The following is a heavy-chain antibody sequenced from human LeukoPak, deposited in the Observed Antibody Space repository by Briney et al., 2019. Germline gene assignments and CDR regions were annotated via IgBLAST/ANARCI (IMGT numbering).Heavy chain of an antibody. V-gene: IGHV3-23*01. CDR3: AKTYYDFWSGYYPLDY. D-gene: IGHD3-3*01. CDR1: GFTFSSYA. J-gene: IGHJ4*02. CDR2: ISGSGGST. Sequence: GGSLRLSCADSGFTFSSYAMSWVRQAPGKGLEWVSAISGSGGSTYYADSVKGRFTISRDNSKNTLYLQMNSLRAEDTAVYYCAKTYYDFWSGYYPLDYWGQGTLVTVSS.